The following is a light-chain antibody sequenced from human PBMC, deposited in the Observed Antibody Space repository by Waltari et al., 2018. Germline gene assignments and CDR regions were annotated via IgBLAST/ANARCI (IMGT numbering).Light chain of an antibody. CDR3: QQYHDLPT. CDR2: EAS. CDR1: EEITNY. Sequence: ITCQATEEITNYLNWYPQKPGKAPKLLIYEASNLETGVPSRFSGSGSGTDFTFAISSLQPEDVATYYCQQYHDLPTFGQGTRLEIK. J-gene: IGKJ5*01. V-gene: IGKV1-33*01.